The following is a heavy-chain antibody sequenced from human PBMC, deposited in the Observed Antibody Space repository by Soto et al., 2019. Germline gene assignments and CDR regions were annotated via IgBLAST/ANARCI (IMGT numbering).Heavy chain of an antibody. V-gene: IGHV1-18*01. J-gene: IGHJ4*02. D-gene: IGHD6-25*01. Sequence: GASVEVSCKASGYTFTSYCISWVLQAPGQGLEWMGWISAYNGNTNYAQKLQGRVTMTTDTSTSTAYMELRSLRSDDTAVYYCARDAAGGLRYYFDYWGQGTLVPVSS. CDR2: ISAYNGNT. CDR3: ARDAAGGLRYYFDY. CDR1: GYTFTSYC.